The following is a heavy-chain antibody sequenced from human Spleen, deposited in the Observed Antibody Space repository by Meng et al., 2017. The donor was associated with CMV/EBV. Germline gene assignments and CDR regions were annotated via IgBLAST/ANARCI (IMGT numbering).Heavy chain of an antibody. J-gene: IGHJ4*02. CDR1: GYTFTTYG. V-gene: IGHV1-18*01. Sequence: ASVKVSCKVSGYTFTTYGISWVRQAPGQGLEWMGGISAYTGTTNYARKLQGRVTMTTDTSTSTAYMELRALRSDDTAVYYCARDTSWSYGGNSAFDYWGQGTLVTVSS. CDR3: ARDTSWSYGGNSAFDY. CDR2: ISAYTGTT. D-gene: IGHD4-23*01.